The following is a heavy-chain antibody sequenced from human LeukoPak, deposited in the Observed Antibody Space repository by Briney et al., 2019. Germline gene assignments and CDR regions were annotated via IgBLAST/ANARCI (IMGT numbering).Heavy chain of an antibody. D-gene: IGHD3-22*01. J-gene: IGHJ2*01. Sequence: PGGSLRLSCAAPGFTFSIYGMSWVRQAPGRGLEWVSAMSGSGGSTYYADSVKGRFTISRDNSKNTLYLQMNSLRAEDTAVYYCAKDGYYDSSAYYYVRYFDLWGRGTLVTVSS. CDR2: MSGSGGST. V-gene: IGHV3-23*01. CDR1: GFTFSIYG. CDR3: AKDGYYDSSAYYYVRYFDL.